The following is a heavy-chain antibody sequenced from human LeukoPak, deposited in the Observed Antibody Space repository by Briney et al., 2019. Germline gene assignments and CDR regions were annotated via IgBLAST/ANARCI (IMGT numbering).Heavy chain of an antibody. J-gene: IGHJ6*03. V-gene: IGHV4-39*01. CDR3: ARQKITNGVVPLGYYYMDV. CDR2: IYYSGST. D-gene: IGHD6-6*01. Sequence: SETLSLTCAVSGGSISSSNWWSWVRQPPGQGLEWIGSIYYSGSTYYNPSLKSRVTISVDTSKNQFSLKLSSVTAADTAVYYCARQKITNGVVPLGYYYMDVWGKGTTVTISS. CDR1: GGSISSSNW.